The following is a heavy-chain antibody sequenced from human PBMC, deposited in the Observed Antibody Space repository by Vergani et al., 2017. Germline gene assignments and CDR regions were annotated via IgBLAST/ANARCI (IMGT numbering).Heavy chain of an antibody. V-gene: IGHV1-69*01. D-gene: IGHD4-17*01. J-gene: IGHJ4*02. CDR3: ARDPVGGTVTTSDY. CDR1: GGTFSSYA. Sequence: QVQLVQSGAEVTKPGSSVKVSCKASGGTFSSYAISWVRQAPGQGLEWMGGIIPIFGTANYAQKFQGSVTITADASTSTAYMELSSLRSEDTAVYYCARDPVGGTVTTSDYWGQGTLVTVSS. CDR2: IIPIFGTA.